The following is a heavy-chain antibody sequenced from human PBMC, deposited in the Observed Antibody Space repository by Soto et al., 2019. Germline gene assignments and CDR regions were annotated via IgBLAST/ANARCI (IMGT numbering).Heavy chain of an antibody. D-gene: IGHD1-1*01. Sequence: PGGSLRLSCAASGFTFSNAWMSWVRQAPGKGLEWVGRIKSKTDGGTTDYAAPVKGRFTISRDDSKNTLDLQMNSLKTEDTAVYYCTTDRTGLYYFDYWGQGTLVTVSS. CDR3: TTDRTGLYYFDY. CDR1: GFTFSNAW. V-gene: IGHV3-15*01. J-gene: IGHJ4*02. CDR2: IKSKTDGGTT.